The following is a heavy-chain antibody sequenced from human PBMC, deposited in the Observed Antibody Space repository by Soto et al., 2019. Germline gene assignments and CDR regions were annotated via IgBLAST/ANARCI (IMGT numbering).Heavy chain of an antibody. CDR1: GGTFSSYA. CDR3: AKGVHRITIFGVGPQNDAFGI. Sequence: GASVKVSCKASGGTFSSYAISWVRQAPGQGLEWMGGIIPIFGTANYAQKFQGRVTITADESTSTAYMELSSLRSEDTAVYYCAKGVHRITIFGVGPQNDAFGIWGQGTMVTVSS. V-gene: IGHV1-69*13. D-gene: IGHD3-3*01. J-gene: IGHJ3*02. CDR2: IIPIFGTA.